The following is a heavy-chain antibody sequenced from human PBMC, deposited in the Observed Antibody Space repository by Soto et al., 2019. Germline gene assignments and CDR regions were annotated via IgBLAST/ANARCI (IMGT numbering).Heavy chain of an antibody. CDR2: ISFDGKRR. J-gene: IGHJ5*02. V-gene: IGHV3-30*18. CDR3: AKGAHAAAVLDR. D-gene: IGHD6-25*01. Sequence: QVQLLESGGGVVQPGRSLKLSCTTSGFTCSLYGMHWGRQAPGKGLEWLAVISFDGKRRYYADSVKGRFTISRDNSKTTLFLQMSNLRADDTAVYFCAKGAHAAAVLDRWGQGAVVTVAS. CDR1: GFTCSLYG.